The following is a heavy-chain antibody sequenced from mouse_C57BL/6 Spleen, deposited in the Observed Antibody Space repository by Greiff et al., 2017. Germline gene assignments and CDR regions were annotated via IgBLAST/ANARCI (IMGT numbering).Heavy chain of an antibody. Sequence: QVQLQQPGAELVKPGASVKLSCTASGYTFTSYWMQWVKQRPGQGLEWIGEIDPSDSYTNYNQKFKGKATLTVDTSSSTAYMQLSSLTSEDSAVYYCARLKSMDYWGQGTSVTVSS. CDR3: ARLKSMDY. J-gene: IGHJ4*01. CDR2: IDPSDSYT. CDR1: GYTFTSYW. V-gene: IGHV1-50*01.